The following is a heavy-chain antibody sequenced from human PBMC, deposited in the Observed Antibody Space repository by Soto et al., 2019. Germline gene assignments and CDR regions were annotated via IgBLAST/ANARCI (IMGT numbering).Heavy chain of an antibody. CDR3: ARLGAYYQSLDP. CDR1: GGSVSSSSYS. D-gene: IGHD2-21*01. J-gene: IGHJ5*02. V-gene: IGHV4-39*01. CDR2: IYSSENT. Sequence: SETLSLTCTVSGGSVSSSSYSWGWIRQSPGKGLEWIGTIYSSENTYYNPSLLSRVTISVDTSKNEFSLRLGSVTAADTAVYYCARLGAYYQSLDPWGPGTLVTV.